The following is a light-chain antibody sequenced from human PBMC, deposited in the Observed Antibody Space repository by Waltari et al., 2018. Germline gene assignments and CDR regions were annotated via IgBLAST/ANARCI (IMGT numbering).Light chain of an antibody. CDR2: AAS. Sequence: EIQMTQSPSSLSASVGDRVTITCRASQGINNYLAWYQQKLGKVPKLLIYAASTLQSGVPSRFSASGSGTDFTLTISNLQPEDVATYYCQKYNSSPKMFGQGTKVDIK. J-gene: IGKJ1*01. CDR3: QKYNSSPKM. V-gene: IGKV1-27*01. CDR1: QGINNY.